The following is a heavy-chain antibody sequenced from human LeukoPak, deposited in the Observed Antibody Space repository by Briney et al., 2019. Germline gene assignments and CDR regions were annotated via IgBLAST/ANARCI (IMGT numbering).Heavy chain of an antibody. CDR3: ARSSGGDY. CDR1: GFTFSSYE. Sequence: GGSLRLSCAASGFTFSSYEMNWVRQAPGKGLEWVSYIRSSGSTKYYADSVKGRFTTSRDNAKNSLYLQMNSLRAEDTAVYYCARSSGGDYWGQGTLVTVSS. J-gene: IGHJ4*02. CDR2: IRSSGSTK. V-gene: IGHV3-48*03. D-gene: IGHD6-19*01.